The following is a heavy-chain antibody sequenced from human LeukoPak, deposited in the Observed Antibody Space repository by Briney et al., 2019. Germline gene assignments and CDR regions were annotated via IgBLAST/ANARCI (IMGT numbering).Heavy chain of an antibody. J-gene: IGHJ5*02. V-gene: IGHV1-69-2*01. CDR1: GYTFTDYY. CDR3: YLLTNYNWFDP. CDR2: VDPEDGET. Sequence: ASVKVSCKVSGYTFTDYYMHWVQQAPGKGLEWMGLVDPEDGETIYAEKFQGRVTITADTPTDTAYMELSSLRSEDTAVYYCYLLTNYNWFDPWGQGTLVTVSS. D-gene: IGHD4/OR15-4a*01.